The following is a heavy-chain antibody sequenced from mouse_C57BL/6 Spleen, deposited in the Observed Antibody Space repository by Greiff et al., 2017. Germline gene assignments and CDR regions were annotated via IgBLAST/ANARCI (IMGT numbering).Heavy chain of an antibody. CDR3: ARGHDLRVVYAY. Sequence: VQLQQPGAELVRPGSSVKLSCKASGYTFTSYWMDWVKQRPGQGLEWIGKIYPSDSETHYNQKFKDKATLTVDTTSSTAYMQLSSPTSEDAAFYYRARGHDLRVVYAYRGQAILVTVSA. CDR2: IYPSDSET. CDR1: GYTFTSYW. J-gene: IGHJ3*01. V-gene: IGHV1-61*01. D-gene: IGHD1-1*02.